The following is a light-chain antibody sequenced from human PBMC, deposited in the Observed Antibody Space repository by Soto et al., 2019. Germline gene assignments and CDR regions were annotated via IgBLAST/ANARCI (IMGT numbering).Light chain of an antibody. CDR1: QSISTW. CDR3: QQYDNWPWT. CDR2: DAS. Sequence: DIQMTQSPSTLSASLGDRVTITCRASQSISTWLAWYQQKPGKAPKLLIYDASSLKSGVPSRFIGSGSGTEFTLTISSLQSEDFAVYYCQQYDNWPWTFGQGTKVDI. V-gene: IGKV1-5*01. J-gene: IGKJ1*01.